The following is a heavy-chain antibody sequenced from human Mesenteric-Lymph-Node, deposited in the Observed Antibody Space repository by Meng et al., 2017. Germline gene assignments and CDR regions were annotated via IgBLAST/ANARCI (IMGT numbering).Heavy chain of an antibody. D-gene: IGHD3-10*01. Sequence: SGLTLVKPTHTLTLTCTFSGFSLSTSGVGVGWIRQPPRKAVEWLALIYWEDDKRYSPVLKSRLTINKDTSKNHVVLTMTNMDTVDTATSSSTQVRWFRDFYYFDPWGQGTLVTVSS. CDR1: GFSLSTSGVG. CDR2: IYWEDDK. CDR3: TQVRWFRDFYYFDP. V-gene: IGHV2-5*02. J-gene: IGHJ4*02.